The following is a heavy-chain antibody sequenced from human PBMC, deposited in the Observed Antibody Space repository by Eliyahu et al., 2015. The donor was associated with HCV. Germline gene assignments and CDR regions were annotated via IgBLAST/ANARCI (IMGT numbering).Heavy chain of an antibody. CDR2: ISSNGGST. CDR1: GFTFTSFA. V-gene: IGHV3-23*01. D-gene: IGHD6-13*01. CDR3: AKAIAAAGTGY. Sequence: EVQLLESGGGLAQPGGSLRLSCAASGFTFTSFAMNWVRQAPGKGLEWVAGISSNGGSTYYADSVKGRFTISRDNSKNTLHLQMNSLRAEDTAMYYCAKAIAAAGTGYWGQGILVIVSS. J-gene: IGHJ4*02.